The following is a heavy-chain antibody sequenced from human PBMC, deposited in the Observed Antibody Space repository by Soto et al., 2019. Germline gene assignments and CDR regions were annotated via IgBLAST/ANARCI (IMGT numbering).Heavy chain of an antibody. V-gene: IGHV3-23*01. D-gene: IGHD6-19*01. Sequence: VQLLESGGGLVQPGGSLRLSCAASGFTFSGSAMTWVGQAPGKWLEYVSSITSSGSEVFHADSVKGRFTMSRDNSKNMLYLQMNSPRAEDTAVYYCAQEGYDSVWYWDSWGQGALVTVSS. CDR2: ITSSGSEV. CDR1: GFTFSGSA. CDR3: AQEGYDSVWYWDS. J-gene: IGHJ4*02.